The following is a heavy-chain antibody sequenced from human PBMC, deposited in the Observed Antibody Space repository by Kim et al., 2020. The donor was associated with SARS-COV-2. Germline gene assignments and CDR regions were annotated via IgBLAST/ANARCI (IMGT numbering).Heavy chain of an antibody. Sequence: LKSRVTISGDTSKNQFSLKLSSVTAADTAVYYCARGRSIFGVVTAPFDPWGQGTLVTVSS. J-gene: IGHJ5*02. V-gene: IGHV4-59*09. CDR3: ARGRSIFGVVTAPFDP. D-gene: IGHD3-3*01.